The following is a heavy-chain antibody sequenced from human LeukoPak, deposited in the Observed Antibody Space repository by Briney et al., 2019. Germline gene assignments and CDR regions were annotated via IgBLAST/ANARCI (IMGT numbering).Heavy chain of an antibody. D-gene: IGHD1-26*01. Sequence: SETLSLTCTVSGGSISSSSYYWGWIRQPPGKGLEWIGSIYYSGSTYYNPSLKSRVTISVDSSKNQFSLKLSSVTAADTAVYYCARIEYSGPLDYWGQGTLVIVSS. J-gene: IGHJ4*02. CDR2: IYYSGST. V-gene: IGHV4-39*07. CDR3: ARIEYSGPLDY. CDR1: GGSISSSSYY.